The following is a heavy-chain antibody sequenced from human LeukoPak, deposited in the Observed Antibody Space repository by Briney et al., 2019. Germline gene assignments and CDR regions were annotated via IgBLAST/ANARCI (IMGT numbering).Heavy chain of an antibody. CDR2: IIPILGIA. V-gene: IGHV1-69*04. Sequence: SVKVSCKASGGTFSSYAISWVRQAPGQGLEWMGRIIPILGIANYAQKFQGRVTITADKSTSTAYMELSSLRSEDTAVYYCATDPRTYCGGDCYSYFDYWGQGTLVTVSS. CDR3: ATDPRTYCGGDCYSYFDY. D-gene: IGHD2-21*02. J-gene: IGHJ4*02. CDR1: GGTFSSYA.